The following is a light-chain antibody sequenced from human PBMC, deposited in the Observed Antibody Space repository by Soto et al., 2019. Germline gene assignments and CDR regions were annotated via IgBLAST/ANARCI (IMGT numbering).Light chain of an antibody. V-gene: IGKV3-15*01. CDR3: QQYNSYPWT. J-gene: IGKJ1*01. Sequence: EIVLTQSPGTLSLSPGERAPLSCRASQSVSSSYLAWYQQRPGQAPRLLIQRASTRATGIPARFSGSGSGTEFTLTISSLQSEDFATYYCQQYNSYPWTFGQGTKVDIK. CDR1: QSVSSSY. CDR2: RAS.